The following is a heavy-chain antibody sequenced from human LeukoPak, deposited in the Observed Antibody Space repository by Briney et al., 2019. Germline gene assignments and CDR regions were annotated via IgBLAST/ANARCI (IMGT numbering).Heavy chain of an antibody. D-gene: IGHD2-15*01. J-gene: IGHJ4*02. CDR3: AKVGGGSCSRSCPPTFDY. CDR2: ISGSGDST. V-gene: IGHV3-23*01. CDR1: GFTFSSYA. Sequence: GGSLRLSCAASGFTFSSYAMSWVRQAPGKGLEWVSAISGSGDSTYYADSVKGRFTISRDNSKNTLYLQMNSLRAEDTAIYYCAKVGGGSCSRSCPPTFDYWGQGTLVTVSS.